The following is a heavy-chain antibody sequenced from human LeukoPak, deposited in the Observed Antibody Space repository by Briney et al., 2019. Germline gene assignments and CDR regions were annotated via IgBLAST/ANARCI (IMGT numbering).Heavy chain of an antibody. CDR3: ARDSGYYDSSGYYPNWFDP. Sequence: ASVKVSCKASGGTFSSYAISWVRQAPGQGLEWMGRIIPIFGTANYAQKSQGRVTITTDESTSTAYMHLSNLRSEDTAVYYCARDSGYYDSSGYYPNWFDPWGQGTLVTVSS. D-gene: IGHD3-22*01. V-gene: IGHV1-69*05. CDR2: IIPIFGTA. J-gene: IGHJ5*02. CDR1: GGTFSSYA.